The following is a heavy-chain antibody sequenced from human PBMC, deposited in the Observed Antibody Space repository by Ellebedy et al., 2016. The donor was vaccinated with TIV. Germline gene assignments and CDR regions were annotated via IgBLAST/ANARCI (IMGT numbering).Heavy chain of an antibody. Sequence: AASVKISCKASGYTFTGYYMHWVRQAPGQGLEWMGWINPNSGGTNYAQKLQGRVTMTTDTSTSTAYKELRSLISDDTAVYYCASRVPSMVRGDLGMDVWGQGTTVTVSS. D-gene: IGHD3-10*01. V-gene: IGHV1-2*02. CDR1: GYTFTGYY. CDR2: INPNSGGT. CDR3: ASRVPSMVRGDLGMDV. J-gene: IGHJ6*02.